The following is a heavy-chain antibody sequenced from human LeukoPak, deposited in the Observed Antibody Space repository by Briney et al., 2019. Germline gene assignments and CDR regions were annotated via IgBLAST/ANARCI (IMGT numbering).Heavy chain of an antibody. V-gene: IGHV3-11*01. CDR1: GFTFSDYY. J-gene: IGHJ4*02. CDR3: ARDRPDTMVRGVISRLFDY. D-gene: IGHD3-10*01. CDR2: ISSSGSTI. Sequence: PGGSLRLSCAASGFTFSDYYMSWIRQAPGKGLEWVSYISSSGSTIYYADSVKGRFTISRDNAKNSLYLQMNSLRAEDTAVYYCARDRPDTMVRGVISRLFDYWGQGTLVTVSS.